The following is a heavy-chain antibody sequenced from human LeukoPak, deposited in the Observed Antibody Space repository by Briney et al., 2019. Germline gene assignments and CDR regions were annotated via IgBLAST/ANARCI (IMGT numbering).Heavy chain of an antibody. D-gene: IGHD5-18*01. CDR3: AKLYSYGLGFDY. Sequence: EASVKVSCKASGYTFTSYYMHWVRQAPGQGLEWMGIINPSGGSTSYAQKFQGRVTMTRDTPTSTVYMELSSLRSEDTAVYYCAKLYSYGLGFDYWGQGTLVTVSS. CDR1: GYTFTSYY. J-gene: IGHJ4*02. V-gene: IGHV1-46*03. CDR2: INPSGGST.